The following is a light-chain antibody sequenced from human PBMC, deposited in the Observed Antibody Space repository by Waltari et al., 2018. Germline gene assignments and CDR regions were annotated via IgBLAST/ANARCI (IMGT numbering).Light chain of an antibody. Sequence: EIVMMQSPATLSVSTGERATISCRASQSVSSNLAWYQQKPGQAPRLLIYGASTRATGIPARFSGSGSGTEFTLTISSLRSEDVAVYYCQQYNNWHPVTFGQWTKLEIK. J-gene: IGKJ2*01. CDR1: QSVSSN. V-gene: IGKV3-15*01. CDR2: GAS. CDR3: QQYNNWHPVT.